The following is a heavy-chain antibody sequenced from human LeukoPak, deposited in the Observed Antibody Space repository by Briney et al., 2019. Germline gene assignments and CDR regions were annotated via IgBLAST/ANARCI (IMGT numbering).Heavy chain of an antibody. CDR2: IYTSGTT. V-gene: IGHV4-61*02. J-gene: IGHJ6*03. CDR3: ARGRGRFLEWLRYYYYYMDV. CDR1: GGSISSGNYY. D-gene: IGHD3-3*01. Sequence: PSQTLSLTCTVSGGSISSGNYYYSWIRQPAGKGLEWLGRIYTSGTTNYNPSLKSRVTISVDTSKNQFSLKLSSVTAADTAVYYCARGRGRFLEWLRYYYYYMDVWGKGTTVTVSS.